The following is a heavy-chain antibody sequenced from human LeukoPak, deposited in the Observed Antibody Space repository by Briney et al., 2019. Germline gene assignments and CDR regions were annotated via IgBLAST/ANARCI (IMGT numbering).Heavy chain of an antibody. J-gene: IGHJ4*02. CDR3: ARDRSIAAGGTVTPRFYFDY. CDR2: INPSGGSK. CDR1: GYTFTSYY. V-gene: IGHV1-46*01. D-gene: IGHD6-13*01. Sequence: ASGKVSCKASGYTFTSYYMHWVRQAPGQGLEWRGIINPSGGSKSYAKKFQGRVTVTRDTSTSTVYMELSSLRSEDTAVYYCARDRSIAAGGTVTPRFYFDYWGQGTLVTVSS.